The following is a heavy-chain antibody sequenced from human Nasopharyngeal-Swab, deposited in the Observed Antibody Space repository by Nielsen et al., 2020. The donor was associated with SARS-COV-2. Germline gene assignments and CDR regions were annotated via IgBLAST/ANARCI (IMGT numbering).Heavy chain of an antibody. CDR2: ISWNSGTI. J-gene: IGHJ4*02. Sequence: SLKISCAASGFTFDDYAMHWVRQAPGKGLEWVSGISWNSGTIGYADSVKGRFTISRDNAKNSLYLQMNNLRAEDTAVYYCARDSRSSFFGYWGQGTLVTVSS. D-gene: IGHD6-6*01. CDR1: GFTFDDYA. CDR3: ARDSRSSFFGY. V-gene: IGHV3-9*01.